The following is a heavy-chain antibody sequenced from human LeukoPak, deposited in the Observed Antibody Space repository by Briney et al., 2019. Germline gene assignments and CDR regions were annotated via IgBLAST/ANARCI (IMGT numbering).Heavy chain of an antibody. Sequence: GASVKVSCKASVYTFSSYGIHWVRQASGHGLEWMGWMNPKSAHTGHAQRFQGRVTMTRNASISTAYMELSSLTSEDTAMYYCARGPSYHSKWVGGMWFDPWGQGTLVTVSS. J-gene: IGHJ5*02. CDR3: ARGPSYHSKWVGGMWFDP. D-gene: IGHD6-19*01. V-gene: IGHV1-8*01. CDR2: MNPKSAHT. CDR1: VYTFSSYG.